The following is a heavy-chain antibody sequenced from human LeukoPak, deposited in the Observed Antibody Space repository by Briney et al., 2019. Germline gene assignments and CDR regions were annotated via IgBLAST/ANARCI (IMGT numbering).Heavy chain of an antibody. V-gene: IGHV4-31*03. CDR2: IYCSGST. D-gene: IGHD6-19*01. J-gene: IGHJ4*02. CDR3: ARTNSSGWYFDY. CDR1: GGSISSGGYY. Sequence: SETLSLTCTVSGGSISSGGYYWSWIRQHPGKGLEWIGYIYCSGSTYYSPSLKSRVTISVDTSKNQFSLKLSSVTAADTAVYYCARTNSSGWYFDYWGQGTLVTVSS.